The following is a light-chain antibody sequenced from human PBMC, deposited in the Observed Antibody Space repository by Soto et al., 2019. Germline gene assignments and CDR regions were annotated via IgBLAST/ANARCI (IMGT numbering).Light chain of an antibody. Sequence: EIVMTQSPVTLSVSPGDRATLSCRASQSVNSNLAWYQHKPGQTPKLHVYVASTRATGIPARFSGRGSGTEFTLTISSLQSEDFAVYYCQQYNVWPLTFGRGTKVEFK. CDR3: QQYNVWPLT. CDR2: VAS. J-gene: IGKJ4*01. CDR1: QSVNSN. V-gene: IGKV3-15*01.